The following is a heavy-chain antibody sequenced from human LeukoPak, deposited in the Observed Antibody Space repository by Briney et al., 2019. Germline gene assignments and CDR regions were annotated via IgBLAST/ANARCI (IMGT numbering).Heavy chain of an antibody. CDR3: ARLLPYDILPDNTYKYYMDV. J-gene: IGHJ6*03. D-gene: IGHD3-9*01. CDR1: GGSIRDNNYY. CDR2: IFHSGRT. Sequence: SETLSLTCTVSGGSIRDNNYYWGWIRQPPGKGLEWIGGIFHSGRTFYNPSLRSRVSMSVDTSKKQIALTVSSVTAADTAVYYCARLLPYDILPDNTYKYYMDVWVKGATVTV. V-gene: IGHV4-39*01.